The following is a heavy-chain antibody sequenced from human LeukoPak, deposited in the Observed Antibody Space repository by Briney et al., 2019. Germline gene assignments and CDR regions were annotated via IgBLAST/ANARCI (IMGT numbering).Heavy chain of an antibody. J-gene: IGHJ6*03. CDR3: ARSIAAAGYYYYYYMDV. V-gene: IGHV1-69*13. CDR2: IIPIFGTA. D-gene: IGHD6-13*01. Sequence: SVKVSCKASGGTFSSYAISWVRQAPGQGLEWMGGIIPIFGTANYAQKFQGRVTITADESTSTAYMELSSLRSEDTAVYYRARSIAAAGYYYYYYMDVWGKGTTVTVSS. CDR1: GGTFSSYA.